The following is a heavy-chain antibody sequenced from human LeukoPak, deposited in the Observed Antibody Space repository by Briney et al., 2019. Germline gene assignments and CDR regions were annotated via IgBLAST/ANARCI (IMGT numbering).Heavy chain of an antibody. J-gene: IGHJ4*02. CDR3: AGKGTVVAATFDY. D-gene: IGHD2-15*01. Sequence: SETLSLTCAVYGGSFSGYYWSWIRQPPGKGLEWIGEINHSGSTNYNPSLKSRVTISVDTSKNQSSLKLSSVTAADTAVYYCAGKGTVVAATFDYWGQGTLVTVSS. V-gene: IGHV4-34*01. CDR1: GGSFSGYY. CDR2: INHSGST.